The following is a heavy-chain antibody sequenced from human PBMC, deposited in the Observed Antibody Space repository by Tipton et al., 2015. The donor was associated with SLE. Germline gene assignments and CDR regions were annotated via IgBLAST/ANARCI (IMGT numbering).Heavy chain of an antibody. D-gene: IGHD2-2*02. J-gene: IGHJ4*02. CDR2: MFHGGST. V-gene: IGHV4-38-2*02. Sequence: LRLSCTVSGYSISSGYSWGWIRQPPGKGLEWIGSMFHGGSTYYNPSLKSRVTISVDTSKNQFPLKLSSVTAADTAVYHCASSQYCSDSSCYSFDYWGQGTLVTVSS. CDR1: GYSISSGYS. CDR3: ASSQYCSDSSCYSFDY.